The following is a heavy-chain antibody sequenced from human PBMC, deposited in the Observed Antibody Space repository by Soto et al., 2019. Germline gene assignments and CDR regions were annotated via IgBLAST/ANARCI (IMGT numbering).Heavy chain of an antibody. CDR1: GGSFSGYY. V-gene: IGHV4-34*01. CDR3: ARDRSGPQYSSSYSRFFDY. CDR2: INHSGST. Sequence: ETLSLTCAVYGGSFSGYYWSWIRQPPGKGLEWIGEINHSGSTNYNPSLKSRVTISVDTSKNQFSLKLSSVTAADTAVYYCARDRSGPQYSSSYSRFFDYWGQGTLVTVSS. D-gene: IGHD6-6*01. J-gene: IGHJ4*02.